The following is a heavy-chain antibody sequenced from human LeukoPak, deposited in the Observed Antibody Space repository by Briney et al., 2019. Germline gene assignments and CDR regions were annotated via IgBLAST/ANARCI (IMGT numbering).Heavy chain of an antibody. CDR3: ARDRDYYGSGSLDY. D-gene: IGHD3-10*01. CDR1: GYTFTSYG. CDR2: ISAYNGNT. V-gene: IGHV1-18*01. Sequence: ASVKVSCKASGYTFTSYGISWVRQAPGQGLEWMGRISAYNGNTNYAQKLQGRVTMTTDTSTSTAYMELRSLRSDDTAVYYCARDRDYYGSGSLDYWGQGTLVTVSS. J-gene: IGHJ4*02.